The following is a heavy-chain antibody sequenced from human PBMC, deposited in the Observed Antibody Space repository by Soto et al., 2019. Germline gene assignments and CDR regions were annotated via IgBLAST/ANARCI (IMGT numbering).Heavy chain of an antibody. CDR1: GLTFSSYA. CDR3: AKTYDSSGSLGAFDI. Sequence: PGGSLRLSCAASGLTFSSYAMSWVRQAPGKGLEWVSAISGSGGSTYYADSVKGRFTISRDNSKNTLYLQMNSLRAEDTAVYYCAKTYDSSGSLGAFDIWGQGTMVTVSS. V-gene: IGHV3-23*01. CDR2: ISGSGGST. J-gene: IGHJ3*02. D-gene: IGHD3-22*01.